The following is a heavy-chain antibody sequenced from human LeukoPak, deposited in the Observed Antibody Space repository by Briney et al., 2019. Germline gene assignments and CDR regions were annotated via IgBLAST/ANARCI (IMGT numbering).Heavy chain of an antibody. V-gene: IGHV4-4*07. CDR1: GGSISGYY. Sequence: SETLSLTCTVSGGSISGYYWSWIRQPAGKGLEWIGRIYSSGSTNYNPSLKSRITMSVDTPENQFSLKLSSVTAADTALYYCARDSSSWLGVDYWGQGTLVTVSS. D-gene: IGHD6-13*01. J-gene: IGHJ4*02. CDR3: ARDSSSWLGVDY. CDR2: IYSSGST.